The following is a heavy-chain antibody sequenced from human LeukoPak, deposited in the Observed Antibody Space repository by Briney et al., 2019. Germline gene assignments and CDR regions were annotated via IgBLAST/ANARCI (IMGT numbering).Heavy chain of an antibody. CDR2: INPNSGGT. Sequence: ASVKVSCKASGYTFTGYYMHWVRQAPGQGLEWMGWINPNSGGTNYAQKFQGRVTMTRDTSISTAYMELSRLRSDDTAVYYCARASGKGSSLFDYWGQGTLVTVSS. CDR1: GYTFTGYY. D-gene: IGHD6-6*01. CDR3: ARASGKGSSLFDY. V-gene: IGHV1-2*02. J-gene: IGHJ4*02.